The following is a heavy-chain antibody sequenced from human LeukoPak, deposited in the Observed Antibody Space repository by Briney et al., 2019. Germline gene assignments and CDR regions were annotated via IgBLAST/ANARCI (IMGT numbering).Heavy chain of an antibody. J-gene: IGHJ6*02. D-gene: IGHD4/OR15-4a*01. Sequence: ASVKVSCKASGYTFTSYDINWVRQATGQGLEWMGWMNPNSGNTGYAQKFQGRVTMTRTHSISTAYMELSSLRSEDTDVYYCARGSVLISYYGMDVWGQGTTVTVS. CDR1: GYTFTSYD. CDR2: MNPNSGNT. V-gene: IGHV1-8*01. CDR3: ARGSVLISYYGMDV.